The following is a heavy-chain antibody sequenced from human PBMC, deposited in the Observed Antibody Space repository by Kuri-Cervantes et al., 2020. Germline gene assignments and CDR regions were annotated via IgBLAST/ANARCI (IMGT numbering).Heavy chain of an antibody. CDR3: ASEPKLEGGACDI. CDR2: INPNGGSI. D-gene: IGHD1-1*01. J-gene: IGHJ3*02. Sequence: ASVKVSCKASGDTVSIYYIHWVRQAPGQGLEWMGIINPNGGSIDYAQKFRGRVTMTRDTSTNTIYMEVRSLTSEDTAVYYCASEPKLEGGACDIWGRGTMVTVS. CDR1: GDTVSIYY. V-gene: IGHV1-46*01.